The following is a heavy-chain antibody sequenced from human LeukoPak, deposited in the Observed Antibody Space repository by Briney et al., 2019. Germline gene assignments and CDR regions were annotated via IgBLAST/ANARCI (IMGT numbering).Heavy chain of an antibody. Sequence: PGGSLRLSCAASGFTVSSNYMSWGRQAAGKGLEWVSVIYSGGSTYYADSVKGRFTISRDNSKNTLYLQMNSLRAEDTAVYYCARWGYGSGSYYQAWGQGTLVTVSS. V-gene: IGHV3-53*01. CDR1: GFTVSSNY. D-gene: IGHD3-10*01. CDR3: ARWGYGSGSYYQA. CDR2: IYSGGST. J-gene: IGHJ5*02.